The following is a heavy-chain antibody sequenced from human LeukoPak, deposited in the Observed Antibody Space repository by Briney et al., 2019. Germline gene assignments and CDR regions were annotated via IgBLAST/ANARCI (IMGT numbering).Heavy chain of an antibody. V-gene: IGHV4-61*03. CDR3: ARSQNYYGSGDY. CDR2: IYYTGKT. J-gene: IGHJ4*02. Sequence: SQTLSLTCTVSGGSISSGGYYWSWLRQPPGKALEWIGYIYYTGKTYYNPSLEGRVTILVDTSRNHFSVKLSSVTAADTAVYYCARSQNYYGSGDYWSQGTLVTVSS. D-gene: IGHD3-10*01. CDR1: GGSISSGGYY.